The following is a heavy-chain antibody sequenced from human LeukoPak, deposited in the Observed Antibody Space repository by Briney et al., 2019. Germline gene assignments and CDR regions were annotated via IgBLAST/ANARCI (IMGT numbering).Heavy chain of an antibody. CDR2: ISGSGGST. D-gene: IGHD1-26*01. CDR3: AKDQNIVGATTSDY. CDR1: GFTFSSYW. V-gene: IGHV3-23*01. Sequence: GGSLRLSCAASGFTFSSYWMHWVRQAPGKGLEWVSAISGSGGSTYYADSVKGRFTISRDNSKNTLYLQMNSLRAEDTAVYYCAKDQNIVGATTSDYWGQGTLVTVSS. J-gene: IGHJ4*02.